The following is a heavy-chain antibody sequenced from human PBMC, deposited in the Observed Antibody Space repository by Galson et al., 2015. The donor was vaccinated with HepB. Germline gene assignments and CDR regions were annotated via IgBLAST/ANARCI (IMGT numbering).Heavy chain of an antibody. V-gene: IGHV3-43*01. D-gene: IGHD5-24*01. J-gene: IGHJ4*02. Sequence: SLRLSCAASGFTFGDYPMNWVRHAPGKGLEWISLITWDGTITYYADSVKGRFTISTDNSKNSLSLQMNSLRSEDTALYYCARATWRGYNLYYVDSWGQGTLVTVSS. CDR3: ARATWRGYNLYYVDS. CDR1: GFTFGDYP. CDR2: ITWDGTIT.